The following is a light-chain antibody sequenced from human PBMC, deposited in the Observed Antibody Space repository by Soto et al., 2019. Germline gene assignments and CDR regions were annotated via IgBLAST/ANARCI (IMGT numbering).Light chain of an antibody. CDR1: QSVSSSY. CDR3: QQTYRTPLT. V-gene: IGKV3-20*01. CDR2: GAS. Sequence: EIVLTQSPGTLSLSPGERATLSCRASQSVSSSYLAWYQQKPGQAPRLLIYGASSRATGIPDRFSGSGSGTDFTLTISSLQPEDFATYHCQQTYRTPLTFGGGTKVDIK. J-gene: IGKJ4*01.